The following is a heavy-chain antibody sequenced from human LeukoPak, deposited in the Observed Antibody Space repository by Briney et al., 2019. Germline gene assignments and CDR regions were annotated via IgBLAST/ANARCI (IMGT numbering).Heavy chain of an antibody. V-gene: IGHV1-69*06. Sequence: SVKVSCKASGYTFTSYGISWVRQAPGQGLEWMGGIIPIFGTANYAQKFQGRVTITADKSTSTAYMELSSLRSEDTAVYYCASSGSCSGGSCYYYYYYMDVWGKGTTVTVSS. CDR3: ASSGSCSGGSCYYYYYYMDV. J-gene: IGHJ6*03. CDR1: GYTFTSYG. D-gene: IGHD2-15*01. CDR2: IIPIFGTA.